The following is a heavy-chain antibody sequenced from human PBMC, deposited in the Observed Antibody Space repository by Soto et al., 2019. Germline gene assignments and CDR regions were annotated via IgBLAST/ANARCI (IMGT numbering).Heavy chain of an antibody. J-gene: IGHJ3*02. CDR1: GGSISSYY. V-gene: IGHV4-59*01. CDR2: IYYSGST. Sequence: LSLPCTVSGGSISSYYWSWIRQPPGKGLEWIGYIYYSGSTNYNPSLKSRVTISVDTSKNQFSLKLSSVTAADTAVYYCARVKWLALDIWGQGTMVTVSS. CDR3: ARVKWLALDI. D-gene: IGHD6-19*01.